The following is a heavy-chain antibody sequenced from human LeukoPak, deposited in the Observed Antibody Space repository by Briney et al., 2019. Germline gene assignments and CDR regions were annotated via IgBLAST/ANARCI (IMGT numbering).Heavy chain of an antibody. Sequence: SETLSLTCTVSGGSISSSSYYWGWIRQPPGKGLEWIGYIYYSGSTNYNPSLKSRVTISVDTSKNQFSLKLSSVTAADTAVYYCARAGYGDYYYYYYYMDVWGKGTTVTVSS. CDR1: GGSISSSSYY. CDR3: ARAGYGDYYYYYYYMDV. J-gene: IGHJ6*03. D-gene: IGHD4-17*01. CDR2: IYYSGST. V-gene: IGHV4-61*05.